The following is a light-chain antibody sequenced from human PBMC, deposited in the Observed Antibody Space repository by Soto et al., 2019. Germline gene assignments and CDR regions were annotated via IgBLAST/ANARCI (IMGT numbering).Light chain of an antibody. CDR2: EVS. CDR1: SSDVGAYKY. J-gene: IGLJ3*02. V-gene: IGLV2-8*01. Sequence: QSALTQPPSASGSPGQSVTISCTGTSSDVGAYKYVSWYQQYPGKAPKLKIYEVSKRPSGVPDRFSGSKSGNTASLTVSGLQAEDEADYYCTSYVGSNIRVFGGGTKLTVL. CDR3: TSYVGSNIRV.